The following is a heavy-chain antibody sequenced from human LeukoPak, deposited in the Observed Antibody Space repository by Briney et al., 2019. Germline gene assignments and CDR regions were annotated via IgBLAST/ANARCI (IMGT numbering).Heavy chain of an antibody. CDR2: IIPIFGTA. D-gene: IGHD2-2*01. CDR3: AVGGYCSSTSCNWFDP. CDR1: GYTFTSYG. Sequence: SVKVSCKASGYTFTSYGISWARQAPGQGLEWMGGIIPIFGTANYAQKFQGRVTITTDESTSTAYMELSSLRSEDTAVYYCAVGGYCSSTSCNWFDPWGQGTLVTVSS. V-gene: IGHV1-69*05. J-gene: IGHJ5*02.